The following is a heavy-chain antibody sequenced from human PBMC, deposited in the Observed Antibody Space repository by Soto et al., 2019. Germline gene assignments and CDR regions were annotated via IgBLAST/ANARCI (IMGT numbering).Heavy chain of an antibody. CDR2: IYYSGST. CDR1: GGSISSSSYY. D-gene: IGHD2-15*01. J-gene: IGHJ6*02. Sequence: SETLSLTCTVSGGSISSSSYYWGWIRQPPGKGLEWIGSIYYSGSTYYNPSLKSRVTISVDTSKNQFSLKLSSVTAADTAVYYCARTMDPSGGKPLYYYYYYGMDVWGQGTTVTVSS. CDR3: ARTMDPSGGKPLYYYYYYGMDV. V-gene: IGHV4-39*01.